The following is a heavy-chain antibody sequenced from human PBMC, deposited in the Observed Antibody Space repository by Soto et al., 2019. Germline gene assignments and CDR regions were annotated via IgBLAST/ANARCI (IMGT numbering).Heavy chain of an antibody. CDR1: GFTFSNYG. V-gene: IGHV3-30*03. D-gene: IGHD2-15*01. CDR2: ISYDGSDK. J-gene: IGHJ3*02. Sequence: QVQLVESGGGVVQPGRSLRLSCAASGFTFSNYGMHWVRQAPGKGLEWVAVISYDGSDKYYADSVKGRFTISRDNSKNTLYLQMNSLRAEDTAVYYCTVLEGGFDIWGQGTMGTVSS. CDR3: TVLEGGFDI.